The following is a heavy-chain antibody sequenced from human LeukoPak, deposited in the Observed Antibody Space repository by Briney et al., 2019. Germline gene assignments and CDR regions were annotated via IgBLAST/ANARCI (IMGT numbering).Heavy chain of an antibody. CDR2: IYYSGST. V-gene: IGHV4-59*01. D-gene: IGHD3-16*01. CDR3: ARLFGGVIDY. J-gene: IGHJ4*02. CDR1: GGSISSYY. Sequence: PSETLSLTCTVSGGSISSYYWSWIRQPPGKGLEWIGYIYYSGSTNYNPSLKSRVTISVDTSKNQFSLKLSSVTAADTAVYYCARLFGGVIDYWGQGTLVTVSS.